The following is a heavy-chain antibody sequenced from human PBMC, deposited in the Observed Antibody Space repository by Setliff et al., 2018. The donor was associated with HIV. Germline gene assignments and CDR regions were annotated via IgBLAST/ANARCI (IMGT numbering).Heavy chain of an antibody. D-gene: IGHD4-17*01. CDR1: GGSISNFL. Sequence: KTSETLSLTCTVSGGSISNFLWSWIRQPPGKGLEWIGYIYDSGSTNYNPSLKSRVTISVDTSKSYFSLKLTSVTAADTAVYYCARSRPSLRAFDIWGQGTMVTVSS. CDR2: IYDSGST. J-gene: IGHJ3*02. V-gene: IGHV4-59*01. CDR3: ARSRPSLRAFDI.